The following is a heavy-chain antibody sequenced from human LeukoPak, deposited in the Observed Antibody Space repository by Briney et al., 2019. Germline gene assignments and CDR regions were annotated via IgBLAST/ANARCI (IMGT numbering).Heavy chain of an antibody. CDR2: INAGNGNT. CDR3: ARDSSGDTAMVTDYYFDY. Sequence: GASVKVSCKASGYTVTSTAMSWVRQAPGQRLEWMGWINAGNGNTKYSQEFQGRVTITRDTSASTVYMELSSLRSDDTAVYYCARDSSGDTAMVTDYYFDYWGQGTLVTVSS. J-gene: IGHJ4*02. D-gene: IGHD5-18*01. V-gene: IGHV1-3*01. CDR1: GYTVTSTA.